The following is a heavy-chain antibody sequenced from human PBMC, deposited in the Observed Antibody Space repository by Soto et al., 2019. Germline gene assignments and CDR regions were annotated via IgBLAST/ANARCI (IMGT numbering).Heavy chain of an antibody. J-gene: IGHJ4*02. CDR3: ARALVRTKEIDY. V-gene: IGHV1-69*13. CDR1: GGTFSIYA. CDR2: IIPIFGTA. Sequence: SVKVSCKASGGTFSIYAITGVRQAPGQGLEWMGGIIPIFGTANYAQKFQGRVTITADESTSTAYMELSSLRSEDTAVYYCARALVRTKEIDYWGQGTLVTVS. D-gene: IGHD6-6*01.